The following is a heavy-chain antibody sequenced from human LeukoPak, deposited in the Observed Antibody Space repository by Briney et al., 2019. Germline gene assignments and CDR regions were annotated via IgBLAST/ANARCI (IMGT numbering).Heavy chain of an antibody. J-gene: IGHJ5*02. D-gene: IGHD2-2*01. CDR3: ARRGYCSSTSCYEYWFDP. CDR1: GGSISSSSYY. V-gene: IGHV4-39*01. CDR2: IYYSGST. Sequence: PSETLSLTCTVSGGSISSSSYYWGWIRQPPGKGLEWIGIIYYSGSTYYNPSLKSRLTISVDTSKNQFSLKLSSVTARDTAVYYCARRGYCSSTSCYEYWFDPWGQGTLVTVSS.